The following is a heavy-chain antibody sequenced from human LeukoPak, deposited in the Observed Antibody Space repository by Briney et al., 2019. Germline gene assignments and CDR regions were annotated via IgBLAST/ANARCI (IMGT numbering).Heavy chain of an antibody. V-gene: IGHV3-74*01. CDR3: AVQRTLWQQVLDH. CDR2: ISYDGHNT. J-gene: IGHJ4*02. Sequence: GGSLRLSCAASEITLSNYWIHWVRQAPGKGLVWVSRISYDGHNTNYADSVKGRFTISRDTAKNTLYLQMNSLRAEDTAVYYCAVQRTLWQQVLDHWGQGTLVTVSS. D-gene: IGHD6-13*01. CDR1: EITLSNYW.